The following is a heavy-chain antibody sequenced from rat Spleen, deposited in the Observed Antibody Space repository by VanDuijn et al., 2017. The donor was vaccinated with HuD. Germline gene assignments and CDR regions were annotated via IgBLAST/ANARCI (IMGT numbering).Heavy chain of an antibody. Sequence: EVQLVESDGGLVQPGRSLKLSCAASGFTFSSFAMAWVRQAPKKGLEWVANIISCVSNTYYPDSVKGRFTISRDNAKNTLYPQMDSLRSEDTATYYCAGAGYLRDWYFDFWGPGTMVAVSS. J-gene: IGHJ1*01. V-gene: IGHV5S13*01. CDR1: GFTFSSFA. CDR3: AGAGYLRDWYFDF. CDR2: IISCVSNT. D-gene: IGHD2-2*01.